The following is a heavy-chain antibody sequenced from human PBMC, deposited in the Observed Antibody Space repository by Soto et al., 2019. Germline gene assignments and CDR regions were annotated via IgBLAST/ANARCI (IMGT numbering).Heavy chain of an antibody. CDR3: ARGPGRPGYCSGGSCRDYYYYYMDV. J-gene: IGHJ6*03. Sequence: ASVKVSCKASGGTFSSYTISWVRQAPGQGLEWMGRIIPILGIANYAQKFQGRVTITADKSTSTAYMELSSLRSEDTAVYYCARGPGRPGYCSGGSCRDYYYYYMDVWGKGTTVTVSS. CDR2: IIPILGIA. D-gene: IGHD2-15*01. V-gene: IGHV1-69*02. CDR1: GGTFSSYT.